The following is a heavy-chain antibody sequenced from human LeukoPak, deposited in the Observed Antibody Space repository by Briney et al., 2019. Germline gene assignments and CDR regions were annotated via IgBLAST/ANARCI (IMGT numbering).Heavy chain of an antibody. CDR3: ARGAPTTGSGSYYNAFDI. V-gene: IGHV4-38-2*02. CDR2: SGST. Sequence: SETLSLTCTVSGYSISSGYYWGWIRQPPGKGLEWIGSGSTYYNPSLKSRVTISVDTSKNQFSLKLSSVTAADTAVYFCARGAPTTGSGSYYNAFDIWGQGTMVTVSS. J-gene: IGHJ3*02. D-gene: IGHD3-10*01. CDR1: GYSISSGYY.